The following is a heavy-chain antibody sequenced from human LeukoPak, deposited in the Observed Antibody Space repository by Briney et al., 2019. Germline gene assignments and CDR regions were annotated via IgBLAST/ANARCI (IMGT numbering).Heavy chain of an antibody. J-gene: IGHJ5*02. CDR2: INPSGGST. D-gene: IGHD4-23*01. Sequence: ASVKVSCQASGYTFPSYYMHWLRQAPGQGLEWMGIINPSGGSTSYAQKFQGRVTMTRDMSTSTDYMELSSLRSEDTAVYYCARDNSVEDTAWWFDPWGQGTLVTVSS. V-gene: IGHV1-46*01. CDR1: GYTFPSYY. CDR3: ARDNSVEDTAWWFDP.